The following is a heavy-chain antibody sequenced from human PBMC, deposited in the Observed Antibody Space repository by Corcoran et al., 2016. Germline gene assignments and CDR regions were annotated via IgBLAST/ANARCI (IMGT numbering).Heavy chain of an antibody. CDR1: GFTFSNAW. CDR2: IKSKTDGGTT. J-gene: IGHJ4*02. V-gene: IGHV3-15*07. Sequence: EVQLVESGGGLVKPGGSLRLSCAASGFTFSNAWMNWVRQAPGKGLEWVGRIKSKTDGGTTDYAAPVKGRFTISRDDSKNTLYLQMNSLKTEDTAVYYCTTRPSVLLWFGELFRGLYFDYWGQGTLVTVSS. D-gene: IGHD3-10*01. CDR3: TTRPSVLLWFGELFRGLYFDY.